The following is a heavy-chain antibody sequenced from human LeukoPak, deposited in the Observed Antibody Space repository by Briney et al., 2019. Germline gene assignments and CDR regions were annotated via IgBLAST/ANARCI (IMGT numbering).Heavy chain of an antibody. D-gene: IGHD4-11*01. V-gene: IGHV3-33*06. CDR3: AKDVERGFDYTNSLDY. CDR1: GFTFSRYG. J-gene: IGHJ4*02. CDR2: IWSDGTNK. Sequence: PGKSLRLSCAASGFTFSRYGMPWVRQAPGKGLEWVAVIWSDGTNKYYADSVKGRFAISRDDSNNMVYLQMNSLRAEATAVYYCAKDVERGFDYTNSLDYWGQGTLVTVSS.